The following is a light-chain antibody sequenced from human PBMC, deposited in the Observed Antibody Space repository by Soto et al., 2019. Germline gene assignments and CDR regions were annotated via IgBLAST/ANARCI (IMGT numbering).Light chain of an antibody. V-gene: IGKV3-20*01. CDR2: GVS. CDR1: QSISSNY. Sequence: EIVLMQSPGTLSLSPGERATLSCRASQSISSNYLAWYQQKPGQAPRLLIHGVSSRATGIPDRFSGSASGTDFTLTVSRLEPEDFAVYYCQQYGGSRLFTFGPGTKVEIK. CDR3: QQYGGSRLFT. J-gene: IGKJ3*01.